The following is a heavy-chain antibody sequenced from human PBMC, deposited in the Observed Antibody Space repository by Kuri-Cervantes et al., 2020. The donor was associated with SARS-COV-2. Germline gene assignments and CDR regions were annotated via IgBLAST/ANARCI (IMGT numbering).Heavy chain of an antibody. Sequence: GESLKISCAASGFTFSSYAMHWVRQAPGKGLEWVAVISYDGSNKYYADSVKGRFTISRDNSKNTLYLQMNSLGAEDTAVYYCASLRGPWGQGTLVTVSS. CDR2: ISYDGSNK. V-gene: IGHV3-30-3*01. D-gene: IGHD5-12*01. CDR3: ASLRGP. J-gene: IGHJ5*02. CDR1: GFTFSSYA.